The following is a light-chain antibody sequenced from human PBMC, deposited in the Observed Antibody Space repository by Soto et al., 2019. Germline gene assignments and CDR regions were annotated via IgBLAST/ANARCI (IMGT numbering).Light chain of an antibody. CDR3: QTWGTGIRV. Sequence: QSVLTQSPSASASLGASVKLTCTLSSGHSSYAIAWHQQQPGKGPRYLMRVNSDGSHTKGDGIPDRFSGSSSGAERYLSIARLQSEDEADYYCQTWGTGIRVFGGGTKLTVL. CDR1: SGHSSYA. J-gene: IGLJ2*01. V-gene: IGLV4-69*01. CDR2: VNSDGSH.